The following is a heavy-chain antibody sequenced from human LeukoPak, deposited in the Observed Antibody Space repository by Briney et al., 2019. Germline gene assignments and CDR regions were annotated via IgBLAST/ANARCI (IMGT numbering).Heavy chain of an antibody. D-gene: IGHD4-23*01. CDR1: GYTLTGYY. CDR2: INPNSSGT. Sequence: ASVKVSCKASGYTLTGYYMHWVRQAPGQRVEWMGWINPNSSGTNNAQRLQGRVTMTTDTSTSTAYMELRSLRSDDTAVYYCARDYKNGGTRYGYWGQGTLVTVSS. V-gene: IGHV1-2*02. J-gene: IGHJ4*02. CDR3: ARDYKNGGTRYGY.